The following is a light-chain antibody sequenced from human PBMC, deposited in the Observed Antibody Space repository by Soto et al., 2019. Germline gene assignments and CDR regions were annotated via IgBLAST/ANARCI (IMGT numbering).Light chain of an antibody. CDR2: SNN. CDR1: SSNIGSNT. CDR3: AAWDDSLNGPV. Sequence: QSVLTQPPSASGTPGQRVTISCSGSSSNIGSNTVNWYQQLPGTAPKLLIYSNNQRPSGVPDRFSGSKSGTSASLAISGLLSEDAADYYCAAWDDSLNGPVFGGGTKLTVL. J-gene: IGLJ2*01. V-gene: IGLV1-44*01.